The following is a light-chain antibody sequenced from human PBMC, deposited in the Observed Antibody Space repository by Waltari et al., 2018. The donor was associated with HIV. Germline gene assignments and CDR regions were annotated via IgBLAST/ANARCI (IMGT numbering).Light chain of an antibody. CDR3: QQYGTSPPSFT. CDR2: ATS. Sequence: EIVLTQSPGTLSLSPGERATLSCRASQIFSSNFLAWYQQRPGQAPRLLIYATSTRATGIPDRFSGSGSGTDFTLTISKLEPEDFGVYYCQQYGTSPPSFTFGPGTKVEIK. CDR1: QIFSSNF. J-gene: IGKJ3*01. V-gene: IGKV3-20*01.